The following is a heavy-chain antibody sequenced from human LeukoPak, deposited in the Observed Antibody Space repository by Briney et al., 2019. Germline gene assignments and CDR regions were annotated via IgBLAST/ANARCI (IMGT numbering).Heavy chain of an antibody. CDR1: GGSISSSSYY. CDR2: IYYSGST. J-gene: IGHJ4*02. D-gene: IGHD1-26*01. CDR3: ARNGTVTASGTKFNYFDY. Sequence: SETLSLTCTVSGGSISSSSYYWGWIRQPPGKGLEWIGSIYYSGSTHYNPSLKSRLTIFVDTSKNQFSLKVNSVTAADTAVYYCARNGTVTASGTKFNYFDYWGQGTLVTVSS. V-gene: IGHV4-39*01.